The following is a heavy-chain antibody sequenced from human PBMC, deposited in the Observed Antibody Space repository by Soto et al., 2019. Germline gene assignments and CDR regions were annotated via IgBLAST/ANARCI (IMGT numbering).Heavy chain of an antibody. CDR3: ARHGYYDILTGYPY. V-gene: IGHV4-39*01. Sequence: SETLSLTCTVSGGSISSSSYYWGWIRQPPGKGLEWIGSIYYSGSTYYNPSLKSRVTISVDTSKNQFSLKLSSVTAADTAVYYCARHGYYDILTGYPYWGQGTLVTVSS. CDR1: GGSISSSSYY. CDR2: IYYSGST. D-gene: IGHD3-9*01. J-gene: IGHJ4*02.